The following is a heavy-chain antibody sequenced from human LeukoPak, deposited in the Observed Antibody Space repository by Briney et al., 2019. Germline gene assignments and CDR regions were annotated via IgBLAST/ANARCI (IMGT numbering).Heavy chain of an antibody. CDR1: GGSISSSSYY. Sequence: PSETLSLTCTVSGGSISSSSYYWSWIRQHPGKGLEWIGYIYYSGSTYYNPSLKSRVTISVDTSKNQFSLKLSSVTAADTAVYYCARGALLWFGELPYYFDYWGQGTLVTVSS. CDR3: ARGALLWFGELPYYFDY. CDR2: IYYSGST. D-gene: IGHD3-10*01. J-gene: IGHJ4*02. V-gene: IGHV4-31*03.